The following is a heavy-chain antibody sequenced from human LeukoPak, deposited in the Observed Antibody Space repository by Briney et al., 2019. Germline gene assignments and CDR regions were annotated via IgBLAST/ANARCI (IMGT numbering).Heavy chain of an antibody. V-gene: IGHV3-48*03. CDR2: ISSSGSTI. J-gene: IGHJ1*01. CDR3: ASLYYYDSSGYYHNPSAEYFQH. CDR1: GFTFSSYE. D-gene: IGHD3-22*01. Sequence: GGSLRLSCAASGFTFSSYEMNWVRQAPGKGLEWVSYISSSGSTIYYADSVKGRFTISRDNAKHSLYLQMNSLRAEDTAVYYCASLYYYDSSGYYHNPSAEYFQHWGQGTLVTVSS.